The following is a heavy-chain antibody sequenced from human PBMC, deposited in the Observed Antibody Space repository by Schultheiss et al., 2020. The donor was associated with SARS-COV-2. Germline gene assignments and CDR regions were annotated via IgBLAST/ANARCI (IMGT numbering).Heavy chain of an antibody. J-gene: IGHJ4*02. D-gene: IGHD4-17*01. Sequence: ALVKVSCKASGYIFTDYYIHWVRQAPGQGLEWMGWINPNSGGTNYAQKFQGRVTMTRDTSISTAYMELSRLTFDDTAVYYCARKRAVIVTPGLDYWGQGTLVTVSS. CDR2: INPNSGGT. V-gene: IGHV1-2*02. CDR3: ARKRAVIVTPGLDY. CDR1: GYIFTDYY.